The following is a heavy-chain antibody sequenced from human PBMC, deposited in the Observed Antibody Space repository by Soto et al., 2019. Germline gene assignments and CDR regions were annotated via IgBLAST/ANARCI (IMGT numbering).Heavy chain of an antibody. CDR2: IYHSGTT. J-gene: IGHJ5*02. CDR1: GFSIRSGYF. D-gene: IGHD3-22*01. CDR3: ARDSSGYYWFDP. V-gene: IGHV4-38-2*02. Sequence: LSLTCAVSGFSIRSGYFWGWIRQPPGKGPEWLGSIYHSGTTYYNPSVKGRVTISVDTSKNQFSLKMSSVTAADTAVYYCARDSSGYYWFDPWGQGTLVTVSS.